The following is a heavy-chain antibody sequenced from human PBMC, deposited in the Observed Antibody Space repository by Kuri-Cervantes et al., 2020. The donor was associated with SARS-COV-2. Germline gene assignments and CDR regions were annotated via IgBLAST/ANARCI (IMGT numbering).Heavy chain of an antibody. CDR1: GFSLNTNKMC. J-gene: IGHJ4*02. D-gene: IGHD2-2*01. V-gene: IGHV2-5*08. CDR3: AHRVGRYCSSTSCYRGVLSFDY. CDR2: IYWDDDK. Sequence: SGPTLVKPTQTLTLTCTFSGFSLNTNKMCVSWIRQSPGKALEWLALIYWDDDKRYSPSLKSRLTITKDTSKNQVVLTMTNMDPVDTATYYCAHRVGRYCSSTSCYRGVLSFDYWGQGTLVTVSS.